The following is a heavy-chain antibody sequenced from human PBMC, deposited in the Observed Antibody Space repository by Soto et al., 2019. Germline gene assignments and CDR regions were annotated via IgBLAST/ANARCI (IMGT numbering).Heavy chain of an antibody. V-gene: IGHV1-2*04. J-gene: IGHJ4*02. D-gene: IGHD6-19*01. CDR1: GYTFTGYY. Sequence: GAVKVSCKASGYTFTGYYMHWVRQAPGQGLEWMGWINPNSGGTNYAQKFQGWVTMTRDTSISTAYMELSRLRSDDTAVYYCARGRLDSSGWYESYYFDYWGQGTLVTVSS. CDR2: INPNSGGT. CDR3: ARGRLDSSGWYESYYFDY.